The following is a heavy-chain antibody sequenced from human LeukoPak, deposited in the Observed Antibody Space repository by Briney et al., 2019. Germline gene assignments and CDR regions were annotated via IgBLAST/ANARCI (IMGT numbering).Heavy chain of an antibody. D-gene: IGHD4-17*01. CDR2: IKQDGSEK. Sequence: PGGPLRLSCAASGFTFSSYWMSWVRQAPGKGLEWVANIKQDGSEKYYVDSVKGRFTISRDNAKNSLYLQMNSLRAEDTAVYYCARNGDYGFYYYYGMDVWGQGTTVTVSS. CDR1: GFTFSSYW. CDR3: ARNGDYGFYYYYGMDV. V-gene: IGHV3-7*01. J-gene: IGHJ6*02.